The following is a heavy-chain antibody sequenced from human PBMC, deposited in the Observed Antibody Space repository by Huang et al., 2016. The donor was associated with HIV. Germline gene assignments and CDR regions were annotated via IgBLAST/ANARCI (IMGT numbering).Heavy chain of an antibody. CDR3: ARDHYDSSGYYSDAFDI. Sequence: QVQLQESGPGLVKPSETLSLTCTVSGGSISSYYWSWIRQPAGKGLGGIGRIYTSASTNYNPSLKSRVTMSVDTSKNQFSLKLSSVTAADTAVYYCARDHYDSSGYYSDAFDIWGQGTMVTVSS. V-gene: IGHV4-4*07. CDR2: IYTSAST. D-gene: IGHD3-22*01. CDR1: GGSISSYY. J-gene: IGHJ3*02.